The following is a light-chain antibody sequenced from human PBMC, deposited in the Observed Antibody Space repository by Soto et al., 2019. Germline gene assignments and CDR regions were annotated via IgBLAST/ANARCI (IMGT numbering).Light chain of an antibody. Sequence: QAVVTQPPSASGTPGQRVTISCSGSSSNIGSHSVTWYQQLPGTAPKLLIYSNNQRPSGVPDRFSGSKSGTSASLAISGLQSEDEADYYCAAWDDSLNGLVLFGGGTKVTVL. CDR2: SNN. CDR3: AAWDDSLNGLVL. J-gene: IGLJ2*01. V-gene: IGLV1-44*01. CDR1: SSNIGSHS.